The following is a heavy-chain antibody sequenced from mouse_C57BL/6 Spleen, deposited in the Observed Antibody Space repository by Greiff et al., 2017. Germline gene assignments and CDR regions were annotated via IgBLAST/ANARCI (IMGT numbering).Heavy chain of an antibody. V-gene: IGHV1-80*01. CDR1: GYAFSSYW. Sequence: QVQLQHSGAELVKPGASVKISCKASGYAFSSYWMNWVKQRPGKGLEWIGQVYPGDGDTNYNGEFKGKDTLTADKSSSTAYMQLSSLTSEDSAVYCCAREGLAPYAAYWGQGTLVTVSA. J-gene: IGHJ3*01. CDR3: AREGLAPYAAY. CDR2: VYPGDGDT. D-gene: IGHD2-14*01.